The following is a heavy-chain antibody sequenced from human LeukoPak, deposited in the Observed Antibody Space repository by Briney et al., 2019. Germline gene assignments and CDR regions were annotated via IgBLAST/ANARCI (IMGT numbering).Heavy chain of an antibody. V-gene: IGHV4-59*01. CDR3: ARGSPIELFLFDY. J-gene: IGHJ4*02. Sequence: SETLSLTCTVSGGSISSYYWSWIRQPPGKGLEWIGYIYYSGRTNYNPSLKSRVTISVDTSKNQFSLKLSSVTAADTAVYYCARGSPIELFLFDYWGQGTLVTVSS. CDR2: IYYSGRT. CDR1: GGSISSYY. D-gene: IGHD3-10*01.